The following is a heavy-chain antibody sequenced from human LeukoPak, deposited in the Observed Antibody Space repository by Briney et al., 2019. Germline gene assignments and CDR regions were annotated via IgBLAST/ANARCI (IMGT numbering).Heavy chain of an antibody. Sequence: PGGSLRLSCAASGFTFISYSMTWVRQAPGKGLEWVSSISGNGDRTYYADSVKGRFTISRDNSKDTLYLQLNSLRPDDTAVYYCAKDEVVPAASFDYWGQGTLVTVSS. J-gene: IGHJ4*02. CDR3: AKDEVVPAASFDY. CDR2: ISGNGDRT. CDR1: GFTFISYS. D-gene: IGHD2-2*01. V-gene: IGHV3-23*01.